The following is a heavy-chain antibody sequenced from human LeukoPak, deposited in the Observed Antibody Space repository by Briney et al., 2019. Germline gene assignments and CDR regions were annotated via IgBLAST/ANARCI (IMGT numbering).Heavy chain of an antibody. CDR3: AKVETSGGANCYALDY. V-gene: IGHV3-23*01. J-gene: IGHJ4*02. CDR2: ISGSDGST. CDR1: GFTFSSYA. Sequence: GGSLRLSCAASGFTFSSYAMAWVRQAPDKGLEWVSAISGSDGSTYYADSVKGRFTISRDDSQNTLYLQMNSLSAEDTAVYYCAKVETSGGANCYALDYWGQGTLVTVSS. D-gene: IGHD2-2*01.